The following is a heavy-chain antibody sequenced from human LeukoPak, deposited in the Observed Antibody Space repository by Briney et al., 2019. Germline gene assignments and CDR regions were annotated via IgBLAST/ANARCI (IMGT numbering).Heavy chain of an antibody. CDR2: ISGYNGNT. CDR3: AREVGAPIAAANI. Sequence: ASVRPSSKTSGYTFTTYTISWVRQAPGQGLEWMGWISGYNGNTNYAQKFQGRVTMTTDTSTSTAYMELRSLRSDDTAVYYCAREVGAPIAAANIWGLGTMVTVSS. V-gene: IGHV1-18*01. CDR1: GYTFTTYT. D-gene: IGHD6-13*01. J-gene: IGHJ3*02.